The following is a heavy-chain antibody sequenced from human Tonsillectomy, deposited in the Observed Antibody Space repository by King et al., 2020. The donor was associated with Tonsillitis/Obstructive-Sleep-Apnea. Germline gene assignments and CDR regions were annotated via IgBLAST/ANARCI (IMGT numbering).Heavy chain of an antibody. CDR2: INTNTGNP. J-gene: IGHJ3*02. Sequence: QLVQSGSELKKPGASVKVXCKASGYTFTSYAINWVRQAPGQGLEWMGWINTNTGNPTYAQXXTXRFXFSXDTSVSTAXLEISSLKAEXTAVYYCAVXXLYXXXGXYPXVXXIWGXXXMVTXSS. D-gene: IGHD2/OR15-2a*01. V-gene: IGHV7-4-1*02. CDR1: GYTFTSYA. CDR3: AVXXLYXXXGXYPXVXXI.